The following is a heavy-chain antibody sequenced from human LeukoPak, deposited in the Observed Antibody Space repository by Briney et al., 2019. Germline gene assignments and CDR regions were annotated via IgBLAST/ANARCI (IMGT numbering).Heavy chain of an antibody. CDR3: ARGTMIVEYYYYYMDV. D-gene: IGHD3-22*01. CDR1: GYTFTSYD. J-gene: IGHJ6*03. CDR2: ISAYNGNR. V-gene: IGHV1-18*01. Sequence: ASVKVSCKASGYTFTSYDINWVRQATGQGLEWMGWISAYNGNRNYGQKVQGRVTMTTDTSTSTAYMELRSLRSDDTAVYYCARGTMIVEYYYYYMDVWGKGTTVTVSS.